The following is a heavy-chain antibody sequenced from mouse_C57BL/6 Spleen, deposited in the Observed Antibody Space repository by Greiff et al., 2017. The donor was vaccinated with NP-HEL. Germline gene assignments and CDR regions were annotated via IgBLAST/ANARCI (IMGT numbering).Heavy chain of an antibody. Sequence: EVQLQQSGPELVKPGASVKISCKASGYTFTDYYMNWVKQSHGKSLEWIGDINPNNGGTSYNKKVKGKVTLTVDKSSSTAYMKLRSLTSEDSAVYYCARGTMIPYNAMDYWGQGTSVTVSS. J-gene: IGHJ4*01. V-gene: IGHV1-26*01. D-gene: IGHD2-4*01. CDR1: GYTFTDYY. CDR3: ARGTMIPYNAMDY. CDR2: INPNNGGT.